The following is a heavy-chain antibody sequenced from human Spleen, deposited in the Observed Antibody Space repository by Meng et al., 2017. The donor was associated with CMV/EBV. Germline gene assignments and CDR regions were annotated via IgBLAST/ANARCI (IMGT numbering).Heavy chain of an antibody. D-gene: IGHD5-12*01. J-gene: IGHJ5*02. V-gene: IGHV1-2*02. CDR3: AKGFSGSAPMKFDP. CDR1: GDTFTGYY. CDR2: INPSSGGT. Sequence: ASGDTFTGYYLLWVRQAPGQGLEWMGWINPSSGGTTYTQRFQGRVTMTRDTSLATAYLELTGLRNDDTAMYFCAKGFSGSAPMKFDPWGQGTLVTVSS.